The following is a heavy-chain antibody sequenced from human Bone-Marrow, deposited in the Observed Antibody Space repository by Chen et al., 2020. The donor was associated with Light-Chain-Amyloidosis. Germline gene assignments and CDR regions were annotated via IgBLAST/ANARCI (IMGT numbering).Heavy chain of an antibody. CDR2: IYSGGST. Sequence: EVQLVETGGGLIQPGGSLRLSCAASGFTVSSNYMSWVRQAPGKGLEWVSVIYSGGSTYYADSVKGRFTISRDNAKNSLYLQMNSLRAEDTAVYYCARVGFYNWNVHNAFDIWGQGTMVTVSS. V-gene: IGHV3-53*02. CDR3: ARVGFYNWNVHNAFDI. J-gene: IGHJ3*02. CDR1: GFTVSSNY. D-gene: IGHD1-1*01.